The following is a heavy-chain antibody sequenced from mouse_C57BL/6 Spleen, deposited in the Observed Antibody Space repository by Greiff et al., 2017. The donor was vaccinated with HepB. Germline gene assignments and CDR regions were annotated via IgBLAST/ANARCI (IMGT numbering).Heavy chain of an antibody. CDR2: IDPSDSYT. CDR1: GYTFTSYW. CDR3: ERSKLTGIAWFAY. Sequence: QVQLQQPGAELVRPGTSVKLSCKASGYTFTSYWMHWVKQRPGQGLEWIGVIDPSDSYTNYNQKFKGKATLTVDTSSSTAYMQLSSLTSEDSAVYYCERSKLTGIAWFAYWGQGTLVTVSA. V-gene: IGHV1-59*01. D-gene: IGHD4-1*01. J-gene: IGHJ3*01.